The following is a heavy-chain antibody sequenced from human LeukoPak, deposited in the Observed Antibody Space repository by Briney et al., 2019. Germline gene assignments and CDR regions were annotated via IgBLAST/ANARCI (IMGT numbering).Heavy chain of an antibody. CDR3: ARMVRYSGNYYYYGMDV. J-gene: IGHJ6*02. CDR2: IGSRVSTT. V-gene: IGHV3-11*01. CDR1: AFTFSDYY. Sequence: SLRLACAASAFTFSDYYMSWVRQAAGKGLGWVSYIGSRVSTTYYADSVKGRFTISRDNAKNTLYLQMHSLRAEDTAVYYCARMVRYSGNYYYYGMDVWATGPRSPSP. D-gene: IGHD3-9*01.